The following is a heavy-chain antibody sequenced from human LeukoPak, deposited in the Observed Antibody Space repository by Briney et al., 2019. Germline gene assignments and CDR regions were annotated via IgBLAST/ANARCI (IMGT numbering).Heavy chain of an antibody. J-gene: IGHJ3*02. CDR3: AREYYDILTGYTDDAFDI. CDR2: ISYDGSNK. Sequence: GGSLRLSCAASGFTFSSYAMHWVRQAPGKGLEWVAVISYDGSNKYYADSVKGRFTISRDNSKNTLYLQMNSLRAEDTAVYYSAREYYDILTGYTDDAFDIWGQGTMVTVSS. V-gene: IGHV3-30*04. D-gene: IGHD3-9*01. CDR1: GFTFSSYA.